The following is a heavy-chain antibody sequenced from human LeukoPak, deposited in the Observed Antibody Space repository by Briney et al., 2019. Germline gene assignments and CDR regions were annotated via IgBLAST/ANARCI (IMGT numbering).Heavy chain of an antibody. CDR1: GFTFSSYA. J-gene: IGHJ4*02. Sequence: GGSLRLSCAASGFTFSSYAMHWVRQAPGKGLKWVAVISYDGSNKYYADSVKGRFTISRDNSKNTLYLQMNSLRAEDTAVYYCARARRAVMYYFDYWGQGTLVTVSS. V-gene: IGHV3-30-3*01. CDR3: ARARRAVMYYFDY. D-gene: IGHD6-19*01. CDR2: ISYDGSNK.